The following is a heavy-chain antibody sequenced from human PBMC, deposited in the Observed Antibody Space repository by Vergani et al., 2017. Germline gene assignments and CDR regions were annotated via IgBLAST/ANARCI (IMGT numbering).Heavy chain of an antibody. D-gene: IGHD2-2*01. Sequence: VQLVESGGGVVQPGGSLRLSCEGSGFSFSGYWMHWVRQSPEKGLVWVSRIKSDGSITNYADSVKGRFTISRDNAKNTLYLEMNSLRGDDTAIYYCARDRGCATISCYFSGAFDYWGLGTLVSVSS. CDR3: ARDRGCATISCYFSGAFDY. CDR1: GFSFSGYW. V-gene: IGHV3-74*01. CDR2: IKSDGSIT. J-gene: IGHJ4*02.